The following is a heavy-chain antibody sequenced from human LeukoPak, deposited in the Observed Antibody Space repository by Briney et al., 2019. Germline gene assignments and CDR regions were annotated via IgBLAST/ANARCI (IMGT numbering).Heavy chain of an antibody. CDR1: GFTFSSYG. Sequence: PGRSLRLSCAASGFTFSSYGMHWVRQAPGKGLEWVAVISYDGSNKYYADSVKGRFTISRGNSKNTLYLQMNSLRAEDTAVYYCAKELVTATRKVSYEFDYWGQGTLVTVSS. CDR3: AKELVTATRKVSYEFDY. D-gene: IGHD2-15*01. CDR2: ISYDGSNK. V-gene: IGHV3-30*18. J-gene: IGHJ4*02.